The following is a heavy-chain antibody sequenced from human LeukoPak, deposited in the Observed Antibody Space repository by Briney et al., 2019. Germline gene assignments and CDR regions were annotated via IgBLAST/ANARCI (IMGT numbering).Heavy chain of an antibody. CDR1: GYRFTNYW. V-gene: IGHV5-51*01. CDR2: IYPGDSDA. CDR3: ARQCSVGASCLDS. J-gene: IGHJ4*02. D-gene: IGHD1-26*01. Sequence: GESLKISCKGSGYRFTNYWIHWVRQMPGKGLEWMGSIYPGDSDARNSPSFQGQVTISADRSINTAYLEWSSLKASDTAMYYCARQCSVGASCLDSWGQGTLVTVSS.